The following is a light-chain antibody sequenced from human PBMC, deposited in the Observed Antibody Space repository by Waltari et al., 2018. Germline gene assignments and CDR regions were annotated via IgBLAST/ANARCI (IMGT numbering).Light chain of an antibody. CDR1: QSLVFSDGNIY. V-gene: IGKV2-30*01. J-gene: IGKJ2*01. CDR3: MQATHWPYT. CDR2: KVS. Sequence: DAVMTQSSLSLPVTLGQPASIPCSSSQSLVFSDGNIYLNWFQQRPGQSPRRLIYKVSNRDSGVPDRFSGSGSGTDFTLKISRVEAEDVGGVYYCMQATHWPYTFGQGTKLEIK.